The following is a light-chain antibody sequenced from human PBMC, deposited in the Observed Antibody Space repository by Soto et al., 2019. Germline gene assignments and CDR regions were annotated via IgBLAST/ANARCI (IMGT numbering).Light chain of an antibody. J-gene: IGLJ1*01. Sequence: QSALTQPASVSGSRGQSITVSCTGTSSDVGAYNFVSWYQQHPGKLPKLMIFDVSRRPSGVSDRFSGSKSGNTASLTISGLKAEDEGDYYCSSYTSSSTHVFGSGTKLTVL. CDR2: DVS. V-gene: IGLV2-14*03. CDR1: SSDVGAYNF. CDR3: SSYTSSSTHV.